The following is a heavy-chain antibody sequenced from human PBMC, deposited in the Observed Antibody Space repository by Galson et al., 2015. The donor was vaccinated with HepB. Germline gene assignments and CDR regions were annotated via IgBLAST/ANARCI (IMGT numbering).Heavy chain of an antibody. J-gene: IGHJ4*02. CDR3: ARDNNWGPDY. D-gene: IGHD7-27*01. V-gene: IGHV1-2*02. CDR2: ISPDGGGT. CDR1: ESTFAGHY. Sequence: SVKVSCKASESTFAGHYLHWVRQAPGQGLEWMGWISPDGGGTHYAQKFQGRVTMTRDTSRDTSISTVYMELSSLKSDDTVVYYCARDNNWGPDYWGQGTLVTVSS.